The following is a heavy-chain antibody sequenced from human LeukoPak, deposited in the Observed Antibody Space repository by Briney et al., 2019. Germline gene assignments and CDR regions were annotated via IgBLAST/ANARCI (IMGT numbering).Heavy chain of an antibody. J-gene: IGHJ4*02. CDR2: IIPILGIA. Sequence: SVKVSCKASGGTFSSYAISWVRQAPGQGLEWMGRIIPILGIANYAQKFQGRVTITADKSTSTAYMELSSLRSEDTAVYYCARDVDTAMVSEDYWGRGTLVTVSS. V-gene: IGHV1-69*04. D-gene: IGHD5-18*01. CDR1: GGTFSSYA. CDR3: ARDVDTAMVSEDY.